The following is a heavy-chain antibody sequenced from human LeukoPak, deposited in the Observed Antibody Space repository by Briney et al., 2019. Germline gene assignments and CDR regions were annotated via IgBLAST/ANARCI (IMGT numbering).Heavy chain of an antibody. CDR3: AKWYYYGSGSSNWFDP. V-gene: IGHV3-21*01. Sequence: GGSLRLSCAASGFTFSSYSMNWVRQAPGKGLEWVSSISSSSIYIYYADSVKGRFTISRDNSKNTLYLQMNSLRAEDTAVYYCAKWYYYGSGSSNWFDPWGQGTLVTVSS. J-gene: IGHJ5*02. D-gene: IGHD3-10*01. CDR2: ISSSSIYI. CDR1: GFTFSSYS.